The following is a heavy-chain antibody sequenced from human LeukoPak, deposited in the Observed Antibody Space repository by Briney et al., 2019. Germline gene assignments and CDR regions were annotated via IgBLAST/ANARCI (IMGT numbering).Heavy chain of an antibody. CDR2: IYTSGST. CDR1: GGSISSYY. D-gene: IGHD3-10*01. CDR3: ARDRLLWFGELLPCDY. Sequence: SETLSLTCTVSGGSISSYYWSWIRQPAGKGLEWIGRIYTSGSTNYNPSLKSRVTMSVDTSKNQFSLKLSSVTAADTAVYYCARDRLLWFGELLPCDYWGQGTLVTVSS. V-gene: IGHV4-4*07. J-gene: IGHJ4*02.